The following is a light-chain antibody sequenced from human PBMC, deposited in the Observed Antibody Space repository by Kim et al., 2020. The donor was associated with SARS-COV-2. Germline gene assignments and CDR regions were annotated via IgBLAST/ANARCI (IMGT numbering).Light chain of an antibody. J-gene: IGKJ1*01. Sequence: DIHMTQSPSTLSASVGDRVTITCRASQSISNWLAWYQQRPGKTPKLLIYDASTLESGAPSRFSGSGSGTEFTLTISSLQPDDFATYYCQYYSNYVWTFGQGTKVDIK. CDR2: DAS. V-gene: IGKV1-5*01. CDR3: QYYSNYVWT. CDR1: QSISNW.